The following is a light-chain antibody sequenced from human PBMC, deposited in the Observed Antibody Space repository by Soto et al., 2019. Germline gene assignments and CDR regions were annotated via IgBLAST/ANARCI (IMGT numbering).Light chain of an antibody. Sequence: QSALTQPASVSGSPGQSITISCTGTSRDVGNYNLVSWYQQHPGKAPKLMIYDGSKRPAGVSNRFSCSKSCNAASLTISSLQAEDEADYYCCSNVGSGTLLFGGGTKLTVL. J-gene: IGLJ2*01. CDR3: CSNVGSGTLL. V-gene: IGLV2-23*01. CDR2: DGS. CDR1: SRDVGNYNL.